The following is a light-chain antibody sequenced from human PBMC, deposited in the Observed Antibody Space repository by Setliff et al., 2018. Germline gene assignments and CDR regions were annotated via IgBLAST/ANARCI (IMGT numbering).Light chain of an antibody. J-gene: IGLJ3*02. Sequence: QSALTQPPSVSGAPGQRVTISCTGSSSNIGAGYDVHWYQQLPGTAPKLLIYGNSNRPSGVPDRFSGSKSGTSASLAITGLQAEDEADYYCQSYDSSLRVPVSGGGTK. CDR3: QSYDSSLRVPV. CDR1: SSNIGAGYD. CDR2: GNS. V-gene: IGLV1-40*01.